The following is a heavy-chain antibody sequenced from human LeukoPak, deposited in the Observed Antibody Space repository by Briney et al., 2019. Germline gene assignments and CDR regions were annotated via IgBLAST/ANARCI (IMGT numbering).Heavy chain of an antibody. CDR3: ATYRQVLLPFES. CDR1: GFTFSTFA. CDR2: IFPSGGEI. V-gene: IGHV3-23*01. J-gene: IGHJ4*02. D-gene: IGHD2-8*02. Sequence: GGSLRLSCAASGFTFSTFAMIWVRQPPGKGLEWVSSIFPSGGEIHYADSARGRFTISRDNSKSTLSLQMNSLRAEDTAIYYCATYRQVLLPFESWGQGTLVTVSS.